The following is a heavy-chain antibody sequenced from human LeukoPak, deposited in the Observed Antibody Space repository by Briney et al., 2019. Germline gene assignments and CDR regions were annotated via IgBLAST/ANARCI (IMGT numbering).Heavy chain of an antibody. J-gene: IGHJ4*02. CDR1: GGSLSSAHG. CDR2: SQNSGCT. Sequence: SETLSLTCTVSGGSLSSAHGWSWIREPPGKGLEWIGYSQNSGCTNCNPSLKSRVTISVDTSKNQFSLKLSSVTAADTAVYYCARDYSGSLDYWGQGTLVTVSS. D-gene: IGHD3-10*01. V-gene: IGHV4-61*01. CDR3: ARDYSGSLDY.